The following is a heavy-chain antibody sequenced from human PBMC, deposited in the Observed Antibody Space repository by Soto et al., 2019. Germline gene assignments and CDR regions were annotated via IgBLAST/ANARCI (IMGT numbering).Heavy chain of an antibody. Sequence: QITLKESGPTVVKPTETLTLTCTFSGFSLTTSGVGVGWVRQSPGNAPEWLALIDWADDKRYSTSLKSSLTITQDTSKNQVVLTMANVDPADTATYYCAHRVLRTVFGLVTTTAIYFDFWGQGTPVVVSS. J-gene: IGHJ4*02. V-gene: IGHV2-5*02. CDR1: GFSLTTSGVG. D-gene: IGHD3-3*01. CDR3: AHRVLRTVFGLVTTTAIYFDF. CDR2: IDWADDK.